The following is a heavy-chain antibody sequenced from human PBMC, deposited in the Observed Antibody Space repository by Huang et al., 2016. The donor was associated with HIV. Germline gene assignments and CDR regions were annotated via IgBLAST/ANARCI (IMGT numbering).Heavy chain of an antibody. CDR3: ASASIAARRWFDP. Sequence: QVQLQESGPGLVKPSETLSLTCTVSGGSMSSYYWSWLRTPPGKGLEWIGYIYYIGSTNYNPSLKSRVTISVDTAKNQFSLRLSSVTAADTAVYYCASASIAARRWFDPWGQGSLVTVSS. V-gene: IGHV4-59*01. D-gene: IGHD6-6*01. CDR1: GGSMSSYY. J-gene: IGHJ5*02. CDR2: IYYIGST.